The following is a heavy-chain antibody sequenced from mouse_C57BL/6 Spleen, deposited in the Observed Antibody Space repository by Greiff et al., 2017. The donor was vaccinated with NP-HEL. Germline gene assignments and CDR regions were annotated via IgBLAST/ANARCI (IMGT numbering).Heavy chain of an antibody. J-gene: IGHJ2*01. Sequence: QVQLKQSGAELAKPGASVKLSCKASGYTFTSYWMHWVKQRPGQGLEWIGYINPSSGYTKYNQKFKDKATLTADKSSSTAYMQLSSLTYEDSAVYYCGFIYYSNSDYFDYWGQGTTLTVSS. CDR2: INPSSGYT. D-gene: IGHD2-5*01. V-gene: IGHV1-7*01. CDR3: GFIYYSNSDYFDY. CDR1: GYTFTSYW.